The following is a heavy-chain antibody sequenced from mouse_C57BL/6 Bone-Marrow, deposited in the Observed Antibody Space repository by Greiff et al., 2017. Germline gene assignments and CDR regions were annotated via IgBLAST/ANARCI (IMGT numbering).Heavy chain of an antibody. V-gene: IGHV1-53*01. CDR1: GYTFTSYW. Sequence: QVQLQQPGTELVKPGASVKLSCKASGYTFTSYWMHWVKQRPGQGLEWIGNINPSNGGTNYNEKFKSKATLTVDKSSSTAYMQLSSLTSEDSAVYYCARFITTVVAGSCCFDVWSTGATDTVSS. CDR2: INPSNGGT. D-gene: IGHD1-1*01. J-gene: IGHJ1*03. CDR3: ARFITTVVAGSCCFDV.